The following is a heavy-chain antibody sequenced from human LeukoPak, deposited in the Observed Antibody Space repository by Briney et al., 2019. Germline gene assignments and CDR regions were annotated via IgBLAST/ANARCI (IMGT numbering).Heavy chain of an antibody. CDR3: ARDRTSTFGGVIANDAFDI. J-gene: IGHJ3*02. Sequence: PGGSLRLSCAASGFTFDDYGMSWVRQAPAKGQEWVSGINWHGGSTGYADSVKGRFTISRDNAKNSLYLQMNSLRAEDTALYYFARDRTSTFGGVIANDAFDIWGQGTMVTVSS. CDR2: INWHGGST. CDR1: GFTFDDYG. D-gene: IGHD3-16*02. V-gene: IGHV3-20*04.